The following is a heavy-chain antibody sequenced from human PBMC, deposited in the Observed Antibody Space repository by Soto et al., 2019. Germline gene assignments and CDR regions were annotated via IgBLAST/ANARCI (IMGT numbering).Heavy chain of an antibody. V-gene: IGHV4-4*02. D-gene: IGHD1-26*01. Sequence: QVQLQESGPGLVKPSGTLSLTCAVSGGSISSSNWWSWVRQPPGKGLEWIGEIYHSGNTNYNPSLKRRVTMAVDKSRNQFSLKLSSVTAADTAVYYCARRWGAGRVDYWGQGTLVTVSS. CDR2: IYHSGNT. J-gene: IGHJ4*02. CDR3: ARRWGAGRVDY. CDR1: GGSISSSNW.